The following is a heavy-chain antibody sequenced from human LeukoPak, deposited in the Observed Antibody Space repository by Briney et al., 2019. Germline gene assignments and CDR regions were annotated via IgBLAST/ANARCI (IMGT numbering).Heavy chain of an antibody. D-gene: IGHD6-19*01. Sequence: SETLSLTCTVSGGSISSYYWSWIRQPPGKGLEWIGYIYYSGSTNYNPSLKSRVTISVDTSKNQFSLKLSSVTAADTAVYYCARVRIAVAGMEEDWGQGTLVTVSS. CDR3: ARVRIAVAGMEED. CDR1: GGSISSYY. V-gene: IGHV4-59*01. J-gene: IGHJ4*02. CDR2: IYYSGST.